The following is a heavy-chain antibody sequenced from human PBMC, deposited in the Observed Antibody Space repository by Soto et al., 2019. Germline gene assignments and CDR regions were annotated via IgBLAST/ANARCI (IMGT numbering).Heavy chain of an antibody. J-gene: IGHJ4*02. CDR1: GFTFSSYA. D-gene: IGHD4-17*01. CDR3: ARESDYGEGEYYFDY. Sequence: QVQLVESGGGVVQPGRSLRLSCAASGFTFSSYAMHWVRQAPGKGLEWVAVISYDGSNKYYADSVKGRFTISRDNSKNTLYLQMNSLRAEDTAVYYCARESDYGEGEYYFDYWGQGTLVTVSS. CDR2: ISYDGSNK. V-gene: IGHV3-30-3*01.